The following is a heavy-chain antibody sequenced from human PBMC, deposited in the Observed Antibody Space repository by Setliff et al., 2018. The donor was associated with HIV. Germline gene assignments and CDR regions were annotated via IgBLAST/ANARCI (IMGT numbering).Heavy chain of an antibody. CDR1: GYTFTDYF. Sequence: ASVKVSCKSSGYTFTDYFIHWVRQAPGQGLEWMGWISPDNGDTNIPQRFRGRVTMTRDTSINTAYMELSGLRSDDTAVYYCARDYRTTDILSSGYMDVWGKGTTVTVSS. D-gene: IGHD3-9*01. J-gene: IGHJ6*03. CDR3: ARDYRTTDILSSGYMDV. V-gene: IGHV1-2*02. CDR2: ISPDNGDT.